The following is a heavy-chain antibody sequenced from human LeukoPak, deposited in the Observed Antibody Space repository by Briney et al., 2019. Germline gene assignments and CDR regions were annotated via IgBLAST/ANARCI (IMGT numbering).Heavy chain of an antibody. J-gene: IGHJ2*01. CDR1: GFTLSSSW. CDR2: IKEDGSEK. Sequence: GGSLRLSCAVSGFTLSSSWMTWVRQAPGKGLKWVATIKEDGSEKYYVDSVKGRFTISRDNAKNSLYLQMNSLRAEDTAVYYCARGWYFDLWGRGTLVTVSS. CDR3: ARGWYFDL. V-gene: IGHV3-7*01.